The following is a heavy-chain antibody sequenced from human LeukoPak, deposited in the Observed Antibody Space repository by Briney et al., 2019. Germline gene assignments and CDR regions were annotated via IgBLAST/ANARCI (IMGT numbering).Heavy chain of an antibody. V-gene: IGHV1-18*01. J-gene: IGHJ5*02. CDR1: GYTFTSYG. D-gene: IGHD1-26*01. CDR2: ISTNNGDT. CDR3: ARVRYSGDYGWFDP. Sequence: ASVKVSCKASGYTFTSYGLSWVRQAPGQGLERMGWISTNNGDTDYAQKFQGRVTMTTDTSTTTAYVELRSLRSDDTAVYYCARVRYSGDYGWFDPWGQGTLVTVSS.